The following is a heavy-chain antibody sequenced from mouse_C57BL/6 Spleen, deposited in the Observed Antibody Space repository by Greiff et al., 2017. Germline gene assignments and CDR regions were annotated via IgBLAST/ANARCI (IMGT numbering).Heavy chain of an antibody. CDR1: GYTFTSYW. CDR3: ARRVVATRGYFDV. Sequence: QVQLQQPGAELVKPGASVKLSCKASGYTFTSYWMQWVKQRPGQGLEWIGEIDPSDSYTNYNQKFKGKATLTVDTSSSTAYMQLSSLTSEDSAVYDCARRVVATRGYFDVWGTGTTVTVSS. CDR2: IDPSDSYT. J-gene: IGHJ1*03. V-gene: IGHV1-50*01. D-gene: IGHD1-1*01.